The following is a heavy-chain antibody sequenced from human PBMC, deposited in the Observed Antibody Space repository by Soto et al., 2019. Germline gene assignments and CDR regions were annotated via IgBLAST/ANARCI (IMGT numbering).Heavy chain of an antibody. V-gene: IGHV4-61*01. D-gene: IGHD6-13*01. CDR2: IYYSGST. Sequence: AETLYLTCAVSGGSVSSGSYYWSWIRQPPGKGLEWIGYIYYSGSTNYDPSLKSRVTISVDTSKNQFSLKLSSVTAADTAVYYCARGSSSWYPNYFDYWGQGTLVTVSS. J-gene: IGHJ4*02. CDR1: GGSVSSGSYY. CDR3: ARGSSSWYPNYFDY.